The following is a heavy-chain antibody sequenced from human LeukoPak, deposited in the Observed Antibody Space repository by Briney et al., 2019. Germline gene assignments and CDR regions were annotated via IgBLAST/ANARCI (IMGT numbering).Heavy chain of an antibody. Sequence: MSSETLSLTCTVSGGSISSYYWSWIRQPPGKGLEWIEYIYYSGSTNYNPSLKSRVTISVDTSKNQFSLKLSSVTAADTAVYYCASAAKSLAFDIWGQGTMVTVSS. V-gene: IGHV4-59*01. D-gene: IGHD2-15*01. CDR3: ASAAKSLAFDI. CDR2: IYYSGST. CDR1: GGSISSYY. J-gene: IGHJ3*02.